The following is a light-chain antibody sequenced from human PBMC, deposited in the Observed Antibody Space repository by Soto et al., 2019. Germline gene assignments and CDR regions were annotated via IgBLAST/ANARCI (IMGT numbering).Light chain of an antibody. Sequence: QSALTQPASVSGSPGQSIAISCTGTSSDIGAYNYVSWYQQHPGKAPKLIIYDVSNRPSGVSSRFSGSKSGNTASLTISGLQAEDEADYYCCSHTTNNPRVFGIGTKLTVL. CDR1: SSDIGAYNY. CDR3: CSHTTNNPRV. V-gene: IGLV2-14*01. CDR2: DVS. J-gene: IGLJ1*01.